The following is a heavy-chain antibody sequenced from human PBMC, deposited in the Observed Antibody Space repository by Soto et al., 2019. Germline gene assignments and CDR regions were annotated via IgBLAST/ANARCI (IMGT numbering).Heavy chain of an antibody. Sequence: LSLTCTVSGGSFISDGYYWSWIRQHPGKGLEWIGYIYYSGSTYYNPSLKSRVTISVDTSKNQFSLKLSSVTAADTAVYYCARTSGYDSSGYNAEYFQHWGQGTLVTVSS. D-gene: IGHD3-22*01. CDR1: GGSFISDGYY. V-gene: IGHV4-31*03. CDR2: IYYSGST. J-gene: IGHJ1*01. CDR3: ARTSGYDSSGYNAEYFQH.